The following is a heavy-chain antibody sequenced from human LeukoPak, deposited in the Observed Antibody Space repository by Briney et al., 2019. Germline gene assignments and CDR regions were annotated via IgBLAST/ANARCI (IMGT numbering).Heavy chain of an antibody. J-gene: IGHJ2*01. V-gene: IGHV4-39*07. CDR3: ARDNITPVAGRYWYFDL. D-gene: IGHD6-19*01. CDR2: IYYSGST. Sequence: SETLSLTCTVSGGSISSSSYYWGWIRQPPGKGLEWIGSIYYSGSTYYNPSLKSRVTISVDTSKNQFSLKLSSVTAADTAVYYCARDNITPVAGRYWYFDLWGRGTLVTVSS. CDR1: GGSISSSSYY.